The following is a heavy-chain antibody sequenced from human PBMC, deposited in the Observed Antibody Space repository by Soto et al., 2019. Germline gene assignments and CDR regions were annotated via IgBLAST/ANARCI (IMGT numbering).Heavy chain of an antibody. CDR3: ATAPAAGFFDY. CDR1: GYTLTELS. V-gene: IGHV1-24*01. D-gene: IGHD6-25*01. J-gene: IGHJ4*02. Sequence: ASAKVSFKVSGYTLTELSMHLVRQAPGKGLEWMGGFDPEDGETIYAQKFQGRVTMTEDTSTDTAYMELSSLRSEDTAVYYCATAPAAGFFDYWGQGTLVTVSS. CDR2: FDPEDGET.